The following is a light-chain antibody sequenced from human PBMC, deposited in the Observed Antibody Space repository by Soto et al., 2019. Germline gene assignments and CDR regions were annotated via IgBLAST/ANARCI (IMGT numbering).Light chain of an antibody. J-gene: IGLJ3*02. CDR3: SSYTTTSTLGV. CDR2: EVS. Sequence: QSVLTQPGSVSGSPGQSITISCTGTSTDIGGFNYVSWYQQHPGTAPKLIIYEVSNRPSGISNRFSGSKSANTASLTISGLQAEDEADYYCSSYTTTSTLGVFGGGTKLTVL. CDR1: STDIGGFNY. V-gene: IGLV2-14*01.